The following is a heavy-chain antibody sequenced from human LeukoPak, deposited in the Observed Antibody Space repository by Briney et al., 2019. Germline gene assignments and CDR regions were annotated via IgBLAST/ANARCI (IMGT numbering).Heavy chain of an antibody. CDR2: IYYSGST. D-gene: IGHD5-12*01. CDR1: GGSISSYY. Sequence: SETLSLTCTVSGGSISSYYWSWIRPPPGKGLEWIGYIYYSGSTNYNPSLKSRVTISVDTSKNQFSLKLSSVTAADTAVYYCARLDGYNDFDYWGQGTLVTVSS. J-gene: IGHJ4*02. CDR3: ARLDGYNDFDY. V-gene: IGHV4-59*08.